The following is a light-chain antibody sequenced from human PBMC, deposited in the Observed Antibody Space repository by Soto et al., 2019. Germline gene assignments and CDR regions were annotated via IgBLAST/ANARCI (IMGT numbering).Light chain of an antibody. CDR1: QTISSW. J-gene: IGKJ3*01. V-gene: IGKV1-5*03. CDR2: KAS. Sequence: DIQMTQSPSTLSGSVGDRVTITCRASQTISSWLAWYQQKPGKAPKLLIYKASTLKSGVPSRFSGSGSGTEFTLTISSLQPEDFAVYYCQQYGSSPPEFTFGPGTKVDIK. CDR3: QQYGSSPPEFT.